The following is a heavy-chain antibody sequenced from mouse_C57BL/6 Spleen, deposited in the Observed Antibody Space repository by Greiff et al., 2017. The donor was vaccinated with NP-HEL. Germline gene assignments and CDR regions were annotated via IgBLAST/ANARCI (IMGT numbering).Heavy chain of an antibody. CDR1: GYTFTSYW. Sequence: VQLQQPGAELVRPGSSVKLSCKASGYTFTSYWMHWVKQRPIQGLEWIGNIDPSDSETHYNQKFKDKATLTVDKSSSTAYMQLSSLTSEDSAVYYCARLRGEEEYYFDYWGQGTTLTVSS. J-gene: IGHJ2*01. CDR2: IDPSDSET. V-gene: IGHV1-52*01. CDR3: ARLRGEEEYYFDY.